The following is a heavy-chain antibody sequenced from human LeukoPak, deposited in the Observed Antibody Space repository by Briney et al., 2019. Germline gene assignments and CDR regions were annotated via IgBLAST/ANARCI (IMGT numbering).Heavy chain of an antibody. V-gene: IGHV3-7*01. J-gene: IGHJ4*02. Sequence: GGSLRLSCEASGFSMSVYWMRWVRQAAGEGLEGGGNIKPDGSERNYVDSVKGRFTISRDNAKKSLYLQMSSLRAEDTAVSYCARDWGAYYHFFDYWGQGTLVTVS. D-gene: IGHD3-22*01. CDR3: ARDWGAYYHFFDY. CDR2: IKPDGSER. CDR1: GFSMSVYW.